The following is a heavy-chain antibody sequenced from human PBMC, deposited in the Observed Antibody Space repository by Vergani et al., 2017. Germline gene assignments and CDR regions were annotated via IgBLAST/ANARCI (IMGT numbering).Heavy chain of an antibody. D-gene: IGHD1-26*01. CDR1: GASINNDFYY. CDR3: ARDRFSGDLLGLVSYMDL. J-gene: IGHJ6*03. Sequence: QVQLQESGPGLVKPSQTLSLTCTVSGASINNDFYYWHWIRQPAGKGLEWIGRIYVSGITDYNSSLQSRVSMSVDTSKNQFSLTLTSVTAADTAVYYCARDRFSGDLLGLVSYMDLWGKGTTVTVSS. V-gene: IGHV4-61*02. CDR2: IYVSGIT.